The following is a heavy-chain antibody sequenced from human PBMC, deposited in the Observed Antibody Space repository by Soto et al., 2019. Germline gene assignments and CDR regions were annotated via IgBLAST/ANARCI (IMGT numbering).Heavy chain of an antibody. J-gene: IGHJ6*03. D-gene: IGHD3-16*01. V-gene: IGHV4-31*03. CDR3: ARDLGPSPTWGYMDV. CDR2: IYYSGST. Sequence: QVQLQESGPGLVKPSQILSLTCTVSGGSISSGGYYWSWIRQHPGKGLEWIGYIYYSGSTYYNPSLKSRVTISVDTSKNQFSLKLSSVTAADTAVYYCARDLGPSPTWGYMDVWGKGTTVTVSS. CDR1: GGSISSGGYY.